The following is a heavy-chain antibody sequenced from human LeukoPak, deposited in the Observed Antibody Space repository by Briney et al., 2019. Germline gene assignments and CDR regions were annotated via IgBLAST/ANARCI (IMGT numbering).Heavy chain of an antibody. V-gene: IGHV4-39*01. CDR2: IYYTGST. Sequence: SETLSLTCTVPGGSISSRSDYWGWIRQPPGKGLEWIGSIYYTGSTHYNPSLKIRVTISVDTSKNQFSLKLSSVTAADTAVYYCARRPGEYGGNDFDYWGQGTLVTVSS. CDR3: ARRPGEYGGNDFDY. D-gene: IGHD4/OR15-4a*01. CDR1: GGSISSRSDY. J-gene: IGHJ4*02.